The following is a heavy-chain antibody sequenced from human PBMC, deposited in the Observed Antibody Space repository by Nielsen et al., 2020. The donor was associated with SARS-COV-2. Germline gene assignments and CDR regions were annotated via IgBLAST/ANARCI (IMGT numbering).Heavy chain of an antibody. J-gene: IGHJ3*02. CDR2: IKEDGSEK. D-gene: IGHD2-21*02. Sequence: GESLKISCSASGFNFSMYWMSWVRQAPGKGLEWVANIKEDGSEKYYVDSVKGRFTISRDDAKKSLSLQMNSLRTEDTAVYFCARIFGGADVFDIWGQGTMVTVSS. CDR3: ARIFGGADVFDI. CDR1: GFNFSMYW. V-gene: IGHV3-7*03.